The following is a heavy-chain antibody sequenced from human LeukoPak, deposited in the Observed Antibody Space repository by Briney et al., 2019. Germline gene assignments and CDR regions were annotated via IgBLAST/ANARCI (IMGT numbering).Heavy chain of an antibody. CDR3: ATYYYDSSGTFDY. V-gene: IGHV1-69*05. J-gene: IGHJ4*02. Sequence: SVKVSCKASGGTFSSYAISWVRQAPGQGLEWMGRIIPIFGTANYAQKFQGRVTITTDESTSTAYMELSSLRSEDTAMYYCATYYYDSSGTFDYWGQGTLVTVSS. D-gene: IGHD3-22*01. CDR2: IIPIFGTA. CDR1: GGTFSSYA.